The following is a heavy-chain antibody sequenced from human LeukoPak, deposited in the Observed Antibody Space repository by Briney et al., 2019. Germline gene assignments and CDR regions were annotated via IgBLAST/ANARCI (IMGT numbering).Heavy chain of an antibody. V-gene: IGHV3-48*03. D-gene: IGHD3-10*01. Sequence: GGSLRLSCAASGLTFSSYEMNWVRQAPGKGLEWVSYISSSGSTIYYADSVKGRFTISRDNAKNSLYLQMNSLRAEDTAVYYCARRYGPLRPYDYWGQGTLVTVSS. CDR2: ISSSGSTI. J-gene: IGHJ4*02. CDR1: GLTFSSYE. CDR3: ARRYGPLRPYDY.